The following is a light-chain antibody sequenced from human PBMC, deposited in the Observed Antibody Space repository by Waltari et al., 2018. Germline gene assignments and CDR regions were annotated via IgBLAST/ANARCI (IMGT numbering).Light chain of an antibody. V-gene: IGKV1-5*03. J-gene: IGKJ1*01. Sequence: DIQMTQPPSTLTASIGDTVTITCRASKSISRLLAWYQQKPGKAPKLLIYKASNLESGVPSRFSGRGFGTEFTLSLFSLQADDFATYYCQPYESYPWTFGQGTKVEIK. CDR1: KSISRL. CDR2: KAS. CDR3: QPYESYPWT.